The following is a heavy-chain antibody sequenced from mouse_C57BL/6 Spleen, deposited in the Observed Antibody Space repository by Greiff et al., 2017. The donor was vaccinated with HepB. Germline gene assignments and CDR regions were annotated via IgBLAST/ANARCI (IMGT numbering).Heavy chain of an antibody. V-gene: IGHV1-76*01. J-gene: IGHJ1*03. D-gene: IGHD2-3*01. CDR3: ARGGYYDGWYFDV. CDR2: IYPGSGNT. CDR1: GYTFTDYY. Sequence: QVQLQQSGAELVRPGASVKLSCKASGYTFTDYYINWVKQRPGQGLEWIARIYPGSGNTYYNEKFKGKATLTAEKSSSTAYMQLSSLTSEDSAVYFCARGGYYDGWYFDVWGTGTTVTVSS.